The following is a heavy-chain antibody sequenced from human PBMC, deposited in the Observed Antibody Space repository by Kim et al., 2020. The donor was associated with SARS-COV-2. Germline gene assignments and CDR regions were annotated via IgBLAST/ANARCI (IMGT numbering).Heavy chain of an antibody. CDR2: IRSKAYGGTT. D-gene: IGHD3-9*01. J-gene: IGHJ4*02. CDR1: GFTFGDYA. CDR3: TSTHILTGYYTGYYFDY. Sequence: GGSLRLSCTASGFTFGDYAMSWFRQAPGKGLEWVGFIRSKAYGGTTEYAASVKGRFTISRDDSKSIAYLQMNSLKTEDTAVYYCTSTHILTGYYTGYYFDYWGQGTLVTVSS. V-gene: IGHV3-49*03.